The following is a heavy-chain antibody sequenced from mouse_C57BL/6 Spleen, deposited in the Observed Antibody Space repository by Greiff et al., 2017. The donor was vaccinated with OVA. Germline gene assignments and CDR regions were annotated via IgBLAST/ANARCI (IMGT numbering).Heavy chain of an antibody. CDR3: AREAVLRSWFAY. V-gene: IGHV1-53*01. CDR1: GYTFTSYW. J-gene: IGHJ3*01. D-gene: IGHD1-1*01. Sequence: QVQLQQPGTELVKPGASVKLSCKASGYTFTSYWMHWVKQRPGQGLEWIGNINPSNGGTNYYEKFKSKATLTVDKSSSTAYMQLSSLTSEDSAVYYCAREAVLRSWFAYWGQGTLVTVSS. CDR2: INPSNGGT.